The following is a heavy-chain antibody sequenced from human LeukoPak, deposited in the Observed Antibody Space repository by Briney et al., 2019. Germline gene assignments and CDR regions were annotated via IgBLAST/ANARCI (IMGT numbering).Heavy chain of an antibody. D-gene: IGHD2-2*01. J-gene: IGHJ3*02. V-gene: IGHV1-69*13. Sequence: SVKVSCKASGGTFSSYAISCVRQAPGQGLEWMGGIIPIFGTANYAQKFQGRVTITADESTSTAYMELSSLRSEDTAVYYCARASSCSSTSCYGAFDIWGQGTMVTVSS. CDR1: GGTFSSYA. CDR3: ARASSCSSTSCYGAFDI. CDR2: IIPIFGTA.